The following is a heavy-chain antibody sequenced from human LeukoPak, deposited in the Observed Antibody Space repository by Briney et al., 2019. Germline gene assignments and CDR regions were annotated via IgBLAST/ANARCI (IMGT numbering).Heavy chain of an antibody. CDR2: ISWNSGSI. D-gene: IGHD6-13*01. CDR1: GFTFDDYA. Sequence: GGSLRLSCAASGFTFDDYAMHWVRQAPGKGLEWVSGISWNSGSIGYADSVKGRFTISRDNSKNTLYLQMNSLRAEDTAVYYCAKGSRWQQLATLNHWGQGTLVTVSS. CDR3: AKGSRWQQLATLNH. V-gene: IGHV3-9*01. J-gene: IGHJ5*02.